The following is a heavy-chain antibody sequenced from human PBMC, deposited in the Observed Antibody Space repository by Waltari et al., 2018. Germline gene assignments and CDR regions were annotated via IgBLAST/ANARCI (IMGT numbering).Heavy chain of an antibody. J-gene: IGHJ4*02. D-gene: IGHD3-22*01. Sequence: QVQLVQSGAEVKKPGSSVKVSCKASGGTFSSYAISWVRQAPGQGLEWMGGIIPIFGTANYAQKFQGRVTITADESTSTAYMELSSLRSEDTAVYYCARSQYYYDSSGYYGYFDYWGQGTLVTVSS. CDR3: ARSQYYYDSSGYYGYFDY. V-gene: IGHV1-69*01. CDR2: IIPIFGTA. CDR1: GGTFSSYA.